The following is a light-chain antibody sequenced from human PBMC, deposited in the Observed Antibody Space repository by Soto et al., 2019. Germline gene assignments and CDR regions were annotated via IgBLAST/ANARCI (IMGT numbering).Light chain of an antibody. J-gene: IGKJ4*01. CDR2: GAS. V-gene: IGKV3-20*01. CDR1: QYINTR. CDR3: QLYAISPLT. Sequence: EFVLGQCRATQTSFPGYRDTLSCRASQYINTRLAWYQHRPGQAPRLLIYGASSRATGIPDRFSGSGSGTDFTLTISRLEPEDFTLYYCQLYAISPLTLGGGTKVDIK.